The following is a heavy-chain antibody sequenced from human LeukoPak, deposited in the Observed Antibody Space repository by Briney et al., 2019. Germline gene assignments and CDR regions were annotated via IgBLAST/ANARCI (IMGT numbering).Heavy chain of an antibody. CDR3: AKDQFTRLLWFGELLPAGFDY. Sequence: GGSLILSCAASGFTFSSYGMHWVRQAPGKGLEWVAVISYDVSNKYYADSVKGRFTISRDNSKNTLYLQMNSLRAEGTAVYYCAKDQFTRLLWFGELLPAGFDYWGQGTLVTVSS. CDR1: GFTFSSYG. J-gene: IGHJ4*02. V-gene: IGHV3-30*02. CDR2: ISYDVSNK. D-gene: IGHD3-10*01.